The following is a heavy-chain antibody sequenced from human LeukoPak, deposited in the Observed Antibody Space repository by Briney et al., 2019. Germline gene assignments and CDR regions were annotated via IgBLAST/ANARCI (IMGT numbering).Heavy chain of an antibody. D-gene: IGHD3-10*01. CDR1: GFTFSSYS. CDR3: TTDLDITMVREVP. V-gene: IGHV3-21*03. J-gene: IGHJ4*02. CDR2: ISSSSSYI. Sequence: TGGSLRLSCAASGFTFSSYSMNWVRQAPGKGLEWVSSISSSSSYIYYADSVKGRFTISRDNAKNSLYLQMNSLKTEDTAVYYCTTDLDITMVREVPWGQGTLVTVSS.